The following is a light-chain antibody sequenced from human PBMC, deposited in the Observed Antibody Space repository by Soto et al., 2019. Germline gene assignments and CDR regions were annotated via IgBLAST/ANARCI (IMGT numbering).Light chain of an antibody. V-gene: IGKV3-15*01. CDR1: QSVSSY. Sequence: EIVLTQSPATLSLSPGERATLSCRASQSVSSYLAWYQQKPGQAPRLLIYDTSARAAGIPARFSGSGSATEFTLTISSLQSEDFAVYYCQQYNKWPRTFGQGTKVDIK. CDR3: QQYNKWPRT. CDR2: DTS. J-gene: IGKJ1*01.